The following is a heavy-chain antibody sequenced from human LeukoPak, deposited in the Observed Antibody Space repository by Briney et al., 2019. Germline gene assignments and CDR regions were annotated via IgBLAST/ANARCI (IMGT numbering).Heavy chain of an antibody. CDR1: GFTFSSYS. V-gene: IGHV3-21*01. CDR2: ISSSSSYI. J-gene: IGHJ4*02. CDR3: ARRGSSTSPATSDCFDY. Sequence: GGSLRLSCAASGFTFSSYSMNWVRQAPGKGLEWVSSISSSSSYIYYADSVKGRFTISRDNAKSSLYLQMNSLRAEDTAVYYCARRGSSTSPATSDCFDYWGQGTLVTVSS. D-gene: IGHD2-2*01.